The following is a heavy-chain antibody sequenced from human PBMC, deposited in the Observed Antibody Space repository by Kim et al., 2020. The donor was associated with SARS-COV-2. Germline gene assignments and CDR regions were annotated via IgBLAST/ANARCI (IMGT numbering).Heavy chain of an antibody. CDR2: ISSSGSTI. CDR3: VRRLIAAVVI. Sequence: GGSLRLSCAASGFTLSSYEMNWVRQAPGKGLEWVSYISSSGSTIYYADSVKGRFTISRDNAKNSLYLQMNSLRAEDTAVYYCVRRLIAAVVIWGQGTLVTVSS. D-gene: IGHD6-13*01. CDR1: GFTLSSYE. V-gene: IGHV3-48*03. J-gene: IGHJ4*02.